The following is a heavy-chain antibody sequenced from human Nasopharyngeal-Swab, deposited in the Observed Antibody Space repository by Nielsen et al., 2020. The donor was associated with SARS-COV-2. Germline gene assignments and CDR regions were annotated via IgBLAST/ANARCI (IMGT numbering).Heavy chain of an antibody. V-gene: IGHV4-34*01. Sequence: SETLSLTCAVYGESFSGYYWGWIRQPPGKGLEWIGNIYYSGSTYYNPSLKSRVTISVDTSKNQFSLKLSSVTAADTAVYYCASSWYGFPPAEYFQHWGQGTLVTVSS. D-gene: IGHD6-13*01. J-gene: IGHJ1*01. CDR3: ASSWYGFPPAEYFQH. CDR2: IYYSGST. CDR1: GESFSGYY.